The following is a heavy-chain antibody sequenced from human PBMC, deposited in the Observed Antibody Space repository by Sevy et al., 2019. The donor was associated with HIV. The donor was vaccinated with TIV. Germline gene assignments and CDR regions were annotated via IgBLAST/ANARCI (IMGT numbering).Heavy chain of an antibody. Sequence: GGSLRLSCAASNFIFSNYWMHWVRQVPGKGLVWVSRTNEDGSRTDYADSVKGRFTISRDNADKTLYLQMSSLRAEDTAVYYCARDLSGPYDYWGQGTLVTVSS. J-gene: IGHJ4*02. CDR1: NFIFSNYW. CDR3: ARDLSGPYDY. CDR2: TNEDGSRT. V-gene: IGHV3-74*01. D-gene: IGHD3-16*02.